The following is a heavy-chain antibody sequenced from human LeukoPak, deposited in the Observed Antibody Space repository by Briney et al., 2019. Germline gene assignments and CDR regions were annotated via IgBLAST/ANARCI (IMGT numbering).Heavy chain of an antibody. CDR3: ASLYEVRGILSYTTAGIFDI. CDR2: ISSSSNYI. Sequence: GGSLRLSCAASGFTFSGYSMNWVRQAPGKGLEWVSSISSSSNYIYYADSVKGRFTISRDNAKNSLCLQMNNLRAEDTAVYYCASLYEVRGILSYTTAGIFDIGGQGTMVTVSS. CDR1: GFTFSGYS. V-gene: IGHV3-21*01. J-gene: IGHJ3*02. D-gene: IGHD2/OR15-2a*01.